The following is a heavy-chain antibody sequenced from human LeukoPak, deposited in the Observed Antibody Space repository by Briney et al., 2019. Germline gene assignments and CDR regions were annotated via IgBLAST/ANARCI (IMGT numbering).Heavy chain of an antibody. CDR1: GGTFSGYY. V-gene: IGHV4-34*01. CDR3: ARGKGGYSYGY. D-gene: IGHD5-18*01. CDR2: INHSGST. J-gene: IGHJ4*02. Sequence: PSETLSLTCAVSGGTFSGYYWSWIRQPPGKGLDWIGEINHSGSTNYNPSLKSGVTISVDTSKMQFSLKLSSVTAADTAVYYCARGKGGYSYGYWGQGTLVTVSS.